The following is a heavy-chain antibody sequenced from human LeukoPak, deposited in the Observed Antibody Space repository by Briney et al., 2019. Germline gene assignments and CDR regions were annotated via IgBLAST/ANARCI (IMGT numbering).Heavy chain of an antibody. CDR1: GYTFTSYY. Sequence: ASVKVSCKASGYTFTSYYMHWVRQAPGQGLEWMGIINPSGGSTSYAQKFQGRVTMTRDTSISTAYMELSRLRSDDTAVYYCARGRVGATTFWFYYYGMDVWGQGTTVTVSS. J-gene: IGHJ6*02. CDR3: ARGRVGATTFWFYYYGMDV. CDR2: INPSGGST. V-gene: IGHV1-46*01. D-gene: IGHD1-26*01.